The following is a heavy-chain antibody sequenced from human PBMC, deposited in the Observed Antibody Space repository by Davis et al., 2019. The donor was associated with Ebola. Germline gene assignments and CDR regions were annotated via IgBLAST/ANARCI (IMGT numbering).Heavy chain of an antibody. J-gene: IGHJ4*02. CDR3: VKVIGPSYFDY. CDR2: ISSNGGST. Sequence: SLKISCTASGFTFGDYAMSWVRLAPGKALEYVSAISSNGGSTYYADSVKGRFTISRDNSKNTLYLQMSSLRAEDTAVYYCVKVIGPSYFDYWGQGTLVTVSS. V-gene: IGHV3-64D*08. CDR1: GFTFGDYA.